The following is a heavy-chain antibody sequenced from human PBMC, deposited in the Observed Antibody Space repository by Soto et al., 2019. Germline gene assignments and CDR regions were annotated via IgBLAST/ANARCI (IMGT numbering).Heavy chain of an antibody. V-gene: IGHV4-31*03. Sequence: SETLSLTCTVSGDSIGGVGYWSWIRQFPGRGLEWIGCISSSGSTYYNPALNNRISLSLDTSQNQFSLKLLPVTAAETAMYYCARSGVTGIDIRSHWFDHWGQGTLVTVSS. J-gene: IGHJ5*02. D-gene: IGHD2-21*02. CDR1: GDSIGGVGY. CDR2: ISSSGST. CDR3: ARSGVTGIDIRSHWFDH.